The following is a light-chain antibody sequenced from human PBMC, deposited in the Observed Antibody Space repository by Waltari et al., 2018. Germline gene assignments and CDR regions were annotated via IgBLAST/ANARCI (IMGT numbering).Light chain of an antibody. Sequence: QSALTQPASVSGSPGQSITISCTRSSCDVGGYSLFPWYQQHPGKAPKLMIYAVTKRPSGVSHRFSGFKSGNTASLTISGLQTEDEADYYCCSYAGSTTSSVVFGTGTKVIVL. CDR2: AVT. CDR1: SCDVGGYSL. J-gene: IGLJ1*01. CDR3: CSYAGSTTSSVV. V-gene: IGLV2-23*02.